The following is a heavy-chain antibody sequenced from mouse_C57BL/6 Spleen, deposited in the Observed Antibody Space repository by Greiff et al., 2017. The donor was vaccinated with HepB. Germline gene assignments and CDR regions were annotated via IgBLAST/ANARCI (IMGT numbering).Heavy chain of an antibody. CDR1: GYAFSSYW. CDR3: ARTAQATKSSFDY. Sequence: QVQLKQSGAELVKPGASVKISCKASGYAFSSYWMNWVKQRPGKGLEWIGQIYPGDGDTNYNGKFKGKATLTADKSSSTAYMQLSSLTSEDSAVYFCARTAQATKSSFDYWGQGTTLTVSS. D-gene: IGHD3-2*02. V-gene: IGHV1-80*01. J-gene: IGHJ2*01. CDR2: IYPGDGDT.